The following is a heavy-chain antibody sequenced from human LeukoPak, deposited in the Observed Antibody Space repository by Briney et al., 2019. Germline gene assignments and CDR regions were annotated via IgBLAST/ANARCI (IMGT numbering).Heavy chain of an antibody. CDR3: ARDRVLRYFDWTQIDY. J-gene: IGHJ4*02. CDR2: IIPIFGTA. CDR1: GDTFSSYA. Sequence: SVKVSCKASGDTFSSYAISWVRQAPGQGLEWMGGIIPIFGTANYAQKFRGRVTITADKSTRTAYMELSSLRSDDTAVYYCARDRVLRYFDWTQIDYWGQGTLVTVSS. D-gene: IGHD3-9*01. V-gene: IGHV1-69*06.